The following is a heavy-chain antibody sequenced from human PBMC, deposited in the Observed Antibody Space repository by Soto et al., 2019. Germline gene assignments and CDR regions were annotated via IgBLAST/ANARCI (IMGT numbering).Heavy chain of an antibody. D-gene: IGHD5-12*01. CDR3: ARGYGGYFHWFDP. CDR2: INAGNGNT. Sequence: QVQLVQSGAEVKKPGASVKVSCKASGYTFTSYAMHWVRQAPRQRLEWMGWINAGNGNTKYSQKFQGRVTITRDTSASTAYMELSSLRSEDTAVYYCARGYGGYFHWFDPWGQGTLVTVSS. V-gene: IGHV1-3*01. CDR1: GYTFTSYA. J-gene: IGHJ5*02.